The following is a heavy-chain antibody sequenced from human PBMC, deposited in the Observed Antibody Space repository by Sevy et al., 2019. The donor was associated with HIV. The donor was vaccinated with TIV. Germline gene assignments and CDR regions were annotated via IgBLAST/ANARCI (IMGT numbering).Heavy chain of an antibody. V-gene: IGHV3-30*02. CDR2: IRYDGSDK. J-gene: IGHJ4*02. CDR1: GFTFSNFG. D-gene: IGHD6-13*01. Sequence: GGSLRLSCTASGFTFSNFGMHWVRQVPGKGLEWVTFIRYDGSDKYYAASVMGRFTISRDDSKNTLYLQMDSLRAEDTAIYYCAKDLAGPGRRYFDYWGQGTLVTVSS. CDR3: AKDLAGPGRRYFDY.